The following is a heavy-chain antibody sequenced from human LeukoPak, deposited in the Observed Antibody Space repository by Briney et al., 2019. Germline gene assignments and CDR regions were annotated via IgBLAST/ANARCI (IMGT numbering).Heavy chain of an antibody. CDR1: GFTFGIHA. CDR3: SKSPSTGWYDN. V-gene: IGHV3-64*01. D-gene: IGHD6-19*01. CDR2: INSNGGAT. J-gene: IGHJ4*02. Sequence: GGSLRLSCVASGFTFGIHAMHWVRQAPGKGLEYVSAINSNGGATYYANSLNDRFTISRDNSKNTLYLQMRSLRPEDSAVYYCSKSPSTGWYDNWGQGTLVAVSS.